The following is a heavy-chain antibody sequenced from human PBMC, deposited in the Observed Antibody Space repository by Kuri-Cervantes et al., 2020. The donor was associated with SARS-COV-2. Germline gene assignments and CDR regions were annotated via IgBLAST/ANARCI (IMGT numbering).Heavy chain of an antibody. CDR2: INPSGGST. CDR1: GYTFTSYY. Sequence: ASVKVSCKASGYTFTSYYMHWVRQAPGQGLEWMGIINPSGGSTSYAQKFQGRVTMTRDTSTSTVYMELSSLRSEDTAVYYCARDGRTADYDFWSGYAFRRERVNYYYYMDVWGKGTTVTVSS. CDR3: ARDGRTADYDFWSGYAFRRERVNYYYYMDV. D-gene: IGHD3-3*01. J-gene: IGHJ6*03. V-gene: IGHV1-46*01.